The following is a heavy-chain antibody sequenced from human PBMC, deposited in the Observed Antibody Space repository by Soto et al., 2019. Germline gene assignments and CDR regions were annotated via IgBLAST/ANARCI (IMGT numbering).Heavy chain of an antibody. J-gene: IGHJ4*02. CDR3: AKGGRQWLVTSDFNY. V-gene: IGHV1-18*01. CDR1: GYTFTSYG. Sequence: GASVKVSCKASGYTFTSYGSSWVRQAPGQGLEWMGWISAYNGNTNYAQKLQGRVTMTTDTSTSTAYMELRSLRAEDTAVYYCAKGGRQWLVTSDFNYWGQGALVTVSS. D-gene: IGHD6-19*01. CDR2: ISAYNGNT.